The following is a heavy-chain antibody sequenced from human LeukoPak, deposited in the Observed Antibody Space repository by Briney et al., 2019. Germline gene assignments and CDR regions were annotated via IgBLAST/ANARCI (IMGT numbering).Heavy chain of an antibody. Sequence: SETLSLTCTVSGGSISSSSYYWGWIRQPPGKGLEWIGSIYYSGSTYYNPSLKSRVTISVDTSKNQFSLKLSSVTAADTAVYYCARANTEKYFQHWGQGTLVTVSS. CDR1: GGSISSSSYY. V-gene: IGHV4-39*01. J-gene: IGHJ1*01. CDR2: IYYSGST. D-gene: IGHD1-14*01. CDR3: ARANTEKYFQH.